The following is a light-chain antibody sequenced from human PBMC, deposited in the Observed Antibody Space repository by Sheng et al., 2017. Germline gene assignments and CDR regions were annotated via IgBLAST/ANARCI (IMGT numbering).Light chain of an antibody. J-gene: IGKJ2*03. CDR3: HQYDSWPQS. Sequence: EIVMTQSPATLSVSPGERATLSCRASQSVSSNLAWYQQKPGQAPRLLIYGASTRASGLPARFSGSGSGADFTLTISSLQSEDSAVYYCHQYDSWPQSFGQGTKLEI. CDR1: QSVSSN. CDR2: GAS. V-gene: IGKV3-15*01.